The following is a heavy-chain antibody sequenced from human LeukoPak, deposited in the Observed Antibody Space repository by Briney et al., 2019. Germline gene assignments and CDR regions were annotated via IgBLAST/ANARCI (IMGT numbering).Heavy chain of an antibody. J-gene: IGHJ3*02. CDR3: ARFKRIRITMIVVAGETNAFDI. D-gene: IGHD3-22*01. V-gene: IGHV4-34*01. CDR1: GGSFSGYY. CDR2: INHSGST. Sequence: SETLSLTCAVYGGSFSGYYWSWIRHPPGKGLEWIGEINHSGSTNYNPSLKSRVTISVDTSKNQFSLKLSSVTAADTAVYYCARFKRIRITMIVVAGETNAFDIWGQGTMVTVSS.